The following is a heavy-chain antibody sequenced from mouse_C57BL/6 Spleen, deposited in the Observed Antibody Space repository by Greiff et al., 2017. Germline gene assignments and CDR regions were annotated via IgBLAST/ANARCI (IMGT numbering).Heavy chain of an antibody. J-gene: IGHJ1*03. Sequence: EVKVEESGGGLVKPGGSLKLSCAASGFTFSSYTMSWVRQTPEKRLEWVATISGGGGNTYYPDSVKGRFTISRDNAKNTLYLQMSSLRSEDTALYYCARITTVVGYFDVWGTGTTVTVSS. CDR1: GFTFSSYT. V-gene: IGHV5-9*01. D-gene: IGHD1-1*01. CDR2: ISGGGGNT. CDR3: ARITTVVGYFDV.